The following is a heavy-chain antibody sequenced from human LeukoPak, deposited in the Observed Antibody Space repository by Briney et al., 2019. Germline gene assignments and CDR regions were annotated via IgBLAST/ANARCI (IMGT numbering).Heavy chain of an antibody. CDR2: INSLSGRT. Sequence: ASVKVSFKASGYTFTSYYMHWVRQAPGQGPEWMGIINSLSGRTTYAQKFQGRVTMTRDTSTSTIYMELSSLGSDDTAVYYCARECDYNTACVGDYWGQGTLVTVSS. CDR1: GYTFTSYY. CDR3: ARECDYNTACVGDY. D-gene: IGHD1-14*01. J-gene: IGHJ4*02. V-gene: IGHV1-46*01.